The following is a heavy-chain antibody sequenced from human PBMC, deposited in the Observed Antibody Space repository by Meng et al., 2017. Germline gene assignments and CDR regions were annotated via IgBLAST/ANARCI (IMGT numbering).Heavy chain of an antibody. Sequence: GGSLRLSCAASGFTFSSYAMHWVRQAPGKGLEYVSAISSNGGSTYYANSVKGRFTISRDNSKNTLYLQMNSLRAEDTAVYYCARGSVVISAELSYYGMDVWGQGTTVTVSS. CDR1: GFTFSSYA. CDR2: ISSNGGST. V-gene: IGHV3-64*01. D-gene: IGHD3-22*01. J-gene: IGHJ6*02. CDR3: ARGSVVISAELSYYGMDV.